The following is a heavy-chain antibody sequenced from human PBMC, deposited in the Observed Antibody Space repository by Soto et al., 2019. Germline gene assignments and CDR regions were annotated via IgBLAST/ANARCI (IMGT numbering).Heavy chain of an antibody. V-gene: IGHV1-18*01. CDR2: ISAYNGNT. Sequence: VQLVQSGAEVKKPGASVKVSCKASGYTFTSYGISWVRQAPGQGLEWMGWISAYNGNTNYAQKLQGRVTMTTDTSTNTAEMERRSLRSDDTAVYYCARDPYIAVAGTESYFDYWGKGTLVTVAS. CDR3: ARDPYIAVAGTESYFDY. CDR1: GYTFTSYG. D-gene: IGHD6-19*01. J-gene: IGHJ4*02.